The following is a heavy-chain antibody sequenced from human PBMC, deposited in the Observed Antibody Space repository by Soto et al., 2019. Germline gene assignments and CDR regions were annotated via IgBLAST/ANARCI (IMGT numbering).Heavy chain of an antibody. CDR3: ARVRGYSYGLYYFDY. D-gene: IGHD5-18*01. Sequence: GASVKVSCKASGFTFTSSAVQWVRQARGQRLEWIGWIVVGSGNTNYAQKFQERVTITRDMSTSTAYMELSSLRSEDTAVYYCARVRGYSYGLYYFDYWGQGTLVTVSS. CDR2: IVVGSGNT. CDR1: GFTFTSSA. J-gene: IGHJ4*02. V-gene: IGHV1-58*01.